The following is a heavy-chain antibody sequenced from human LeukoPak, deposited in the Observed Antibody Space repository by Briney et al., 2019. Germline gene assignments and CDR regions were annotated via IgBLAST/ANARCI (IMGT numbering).Heavy chain of an antibody. J-gene: IGHJ4*02. CDR2: ISSSSSYI. CDR1: GFTFNNYG. CDR3: ARVMKVTATAFDY. Sequence: GGSLRLSCAASGFTFNNYGMNWVRQAPGKGLEWVSSISSSSSYIYYADSVKGRFTISRDNAKNSLYLQMNSLRAEDTAVYYCARVMKVTATAFDYWGQGTLVTVSS. D-gene: IGHD2-21*02. V-gene: IGHV3-21*01.